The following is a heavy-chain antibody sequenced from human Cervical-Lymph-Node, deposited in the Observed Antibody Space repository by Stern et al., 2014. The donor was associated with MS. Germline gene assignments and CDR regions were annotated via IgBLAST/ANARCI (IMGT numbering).Heavy chain of an antibody. J-gene: IGHJ5*02. V-gene: IGHV3-30-3*01. CDR1: GFTFSNYA. CDR3: ASRDYADYGWFDP. D-gene: IGHD4-17*01. CDR2: ISYDGGKK. Sequence: DQLVESGGGVVQPGGSLRVSCVASGFTFSNYAFHWVRQAPGKGLEWVAVISYDGGKKDHADSVKGRFTISRDDSKNTLYLQMNSLRDEDTAVYYCASRDYADYGWFDPWGQGTLVTVSS.